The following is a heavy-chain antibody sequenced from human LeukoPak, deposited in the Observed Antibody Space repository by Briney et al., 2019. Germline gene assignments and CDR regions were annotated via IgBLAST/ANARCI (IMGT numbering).Heavy chain of an antibody. J-gene: IGHJ5*02. V-gene: IGHV3-33*01. D-gene: IGHD6-13*01. CDR1: GFTFSSYG. Sequence: GRSLRLSCAASGFTFSSYGMHWVRQAPGKGLEWAAVIWYDGSNKYYADSVKGRFTISRDNSKNTLYLQMNSLRAEDTAVYYCARAAIAAAGTYWFDPWGQGTLVTVSS. CDR3: ARAAIAAAGTYWFDP. CDR2: IWYDGSNK.